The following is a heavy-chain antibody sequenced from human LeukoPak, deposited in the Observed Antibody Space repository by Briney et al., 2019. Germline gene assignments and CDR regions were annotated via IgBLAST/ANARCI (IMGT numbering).Heavy chain of an antibody. CDR3: ARGVRDILSGYYTDYYFYYMDV. D-gene: IGHD3-9*01. Sequence: PGGSLRLSCAASGFTFNVYSMNWVRQAPGKGLEWVSFISSSLDSNIYYADSVKGRFTISRDNAKNSLYLQMKSLRAEDTAVYYCARGVRDILSGYYTDYYFYYMDVWGKGTTVTVSS. J-gene: IGHJ6*03. V-gene: IGHV3-48*01. CDR2: ISSSLDSNI. CDR1: GFTFNVYS.